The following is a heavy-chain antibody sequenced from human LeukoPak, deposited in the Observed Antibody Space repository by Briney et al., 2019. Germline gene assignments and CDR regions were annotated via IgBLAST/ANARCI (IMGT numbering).Heavy chain of an antibody. Sequence: GGSLRLSCAASGLTFSSYAMSWVRQAPGKGLEWVSAISGSGGTTYYADSVKGRFTISRDNSKNTIYLQMDSLRAEDTAVYYCTKGYSGYDYAFDIWGQGTTVTVSS. CDR3: TKGYSGYDYAFDI. CDR2: ISGSGGTT. D-gene: IGHD5-12*01. V-gene: IGHV3-23*01. J-gene: IGHJ3*02. CDR1: GLTFSSYA.